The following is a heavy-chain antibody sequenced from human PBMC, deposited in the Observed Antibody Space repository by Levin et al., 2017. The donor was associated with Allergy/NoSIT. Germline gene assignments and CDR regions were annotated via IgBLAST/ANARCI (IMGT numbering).Heavy chain of an antibody. CDR3: AIGQGRAQPNPQRFDP. CDR2: IIPNSGIA. V-gene: IGHV1-69*10. Sequence: SVKVSCKASEHTFAKYPLYWVRQAPGQGLEWMGWIIPNSGIADYSEKFQGRLTITADKSTSTTHMELSGLTSDDTAVYYCAIGQGRAQPNPQRFDPWGQGTLVTVSS. CDR1: EHTFAKYP. J-gene: IGHJ5*02. D-gene: IGHD1-14*01.